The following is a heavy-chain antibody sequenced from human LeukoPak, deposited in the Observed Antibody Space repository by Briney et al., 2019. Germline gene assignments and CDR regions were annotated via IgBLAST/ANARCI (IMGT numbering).Heavy chain of an antibody. V-gene: IGHV3-33*06. CDR3: AKDQGEHGSGWFNFDY. CDR1: GFTFSSYG. CDR2: IWFDGSNK. J-gene: IGHJ4*02. Sequence: PGGSLRLSCAASGFTFSSYGMHWVRQAPGKGLEWVAVIWFDGSNKYYADSVKGRFTISRDNSKNTLYLQMNSLRAEDTAVYYCAKDQGEHGSGWFNFDYWGQGTLVTVSS. D-gene: IGHD6-19*01.